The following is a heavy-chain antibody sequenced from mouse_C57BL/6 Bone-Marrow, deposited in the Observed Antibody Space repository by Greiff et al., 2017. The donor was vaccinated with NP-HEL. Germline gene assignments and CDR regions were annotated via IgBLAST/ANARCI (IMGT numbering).Heavy chain of an antibody. CDR3: TTWDYYGGDY. D-gene: IGHD1-1*01. Sequence: VQLQQSGAELVRPGASVKLSCTASGFNIKDDYMHWVKQRPEQGLEWIGWIDPENGDTESASKFQGKATITADTSSNTAYLQLSSLTSEDTAVYYCTTWDYYGGDYWGQGTTLTVSS. V-gene: IGHV14-4*01. CDR2: IDPENGDT. J-gene: IGHJ2*01. CDR1: GFNIKDDY.